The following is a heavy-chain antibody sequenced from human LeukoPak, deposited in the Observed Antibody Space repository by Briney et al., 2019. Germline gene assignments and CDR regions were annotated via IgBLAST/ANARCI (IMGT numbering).Heavy chain of an antibody. Sequence: TSETLSPTCAVYGGSFSGYYWSWIRQPPGKGLEWIGEINHSGSTNYNPSLKSRVTISVDTSKNQFSLKLSSVTAADTAVYYCARGHSGSYLNYWGQGTLVTVSS. CDR1: GGSFSGYY. J-gene: IGHJ4*02. D-gene: IGHD1-26*01. CDR2: INHSGST. CDR3: ARGHSGSYLNY. V-gene: IGHV4-34*01.